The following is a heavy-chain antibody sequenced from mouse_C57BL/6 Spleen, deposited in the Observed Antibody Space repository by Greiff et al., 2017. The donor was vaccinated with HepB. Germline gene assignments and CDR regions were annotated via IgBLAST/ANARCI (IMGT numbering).Heavy chain of an antibody. CDR3: ARSYVRGFYWDFDV. J-gene: IGHJ1*03. CDR2: IDPNSGGT. Sequence: QVQLQQPGAELVKPGASVKLSCKASGYTFTSYWMHWVKQRPGRGLEWIGRIDPNSGGTKYNEKFKSKATLTVDKPSNTAYMQLSSLTSEDSAVYYGARSYVRGFYWDFDVWGTGTTVTVSS. CDR1: GYTFTSYW. D-gene: IGHD6-5*01. V-gene: IGHV1-72*01.